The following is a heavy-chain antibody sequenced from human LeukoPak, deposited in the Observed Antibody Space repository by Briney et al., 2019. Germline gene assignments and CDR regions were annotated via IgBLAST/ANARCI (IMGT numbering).Heavy chain of an antibody. V-gene: IGHV4-34*01. CDR1: GGSFSGYY. D-gene: IGHD5-18*01. CDR2: INHSGST. CDR3: ARGMDTAMVKGLECFDY. Sequence: SETLSLTCAVYGGSFSGYYWSWIRQPPGKGLEWIGEINHSGSTNYNPSLKSRVTISVDTSKNQFSLKLSSVTAADTAVYYCARGMDTAMVKGLECFDYWGQGTLVTVPS. J-gene: IGHJ4*02.